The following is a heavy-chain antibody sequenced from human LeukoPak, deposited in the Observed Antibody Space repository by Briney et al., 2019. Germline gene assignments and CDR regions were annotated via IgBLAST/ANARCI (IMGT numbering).Heavy chain of an antibody. V-gene: IGHV3-23*01. Sequence: GGSLRLSCAASGFTFNSKGMSWVRQAPGKGLEWVSAITGSGDGTYYADSVKGRFTISRDNSKNALYLQMNSLRAEDTAIYYCAKDSPVLTRWGQGTLVTVSS. CDR1: GFTFNSKG. CDR2: ITGSGDGT. CDR3: AKDSPVLTR. J-gene: IGHJ4*02. D-gene: IGHD2-2*01.